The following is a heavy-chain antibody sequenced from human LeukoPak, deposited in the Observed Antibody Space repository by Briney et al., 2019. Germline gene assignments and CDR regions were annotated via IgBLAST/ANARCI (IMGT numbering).Heavy chain of an antibody. D-gene: IGHD5-12*01. CDR2: IKSETDGGTT. CDR3: TSNSDYEGLFDN. CDR1: GFTFSNAW. J-gene: IGHJ4*02. V-gene: IGHV3-15*01. Sequence: SGGSLRLSCAASGFTFSNAWMSWVRQAPGKGLEWVGRIKSETDGGTTDYAAPVKGRFTISRDDSKNTLSLQMDSLKTEDTAVYYCTSNSDYEGLFDNWGQGTLVTVSS.